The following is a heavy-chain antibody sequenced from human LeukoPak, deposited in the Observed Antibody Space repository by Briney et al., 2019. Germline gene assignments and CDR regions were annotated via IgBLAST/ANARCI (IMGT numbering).Heavy chain of an antibody. CDR2: ISSNGDNT. D-gene: IGHD1-26*01. J-gene: IGHJ4*02. CDR3: ARAPREGFSGSYHDF. Sequence: GGSRRLSCAASGFTFSSYAMHWVRQAPGKGLEYVSAISSNGDNTYYANSVKGRFTISRDNSKNTLYLQMASLRGDDTAVYYCARAPREGFSGSYHDFWGQGTLVTVSS. V-gene: IGHV3-64*01. CDR1: GFTFSSYA.